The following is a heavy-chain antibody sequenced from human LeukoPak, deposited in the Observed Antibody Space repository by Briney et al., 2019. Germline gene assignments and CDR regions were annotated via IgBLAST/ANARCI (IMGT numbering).Heavy chain of an antibody. CDR3: AKDMGVVPAADALDI. CDR2: ISWNSGSI. CDR1: GFTFDDYA. Sequence: GGSLRLSCAASGFTFDDYAMHWVRQAPGKGLEWVSGISWNSGSIGYADSVKGRFTISRDNAKNSLYLQMNSLRAEDTALYYCAKDMGVVPAADALDIWGQGTMVTVSS. V-gene: IGHV3-9*01. J-gene: IGHJ3*02. D-gene: IGHD2-2*01.